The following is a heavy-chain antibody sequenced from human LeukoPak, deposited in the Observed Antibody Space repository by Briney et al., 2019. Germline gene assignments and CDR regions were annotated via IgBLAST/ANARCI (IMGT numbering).Heavy chain of an antibody. CDR2: INPNSDIT. J-gene: IGHJ4*02. CDR3: ARGGRGFYDSSVLLDN. CDR1: GYIFTAYY. V-gene: IGHV1-2*02. D-gene: IGHD3-22*01. Sequence: ASVEVSCKTSGYIFTAYYIHWVRQAPGQGPEWMGWINPNSDITNYAQKFQGGVTMTSDTSVTTAYMELSGLRSDDTAVYYCARGGRGFYDSSVLLDNWGQGTLITVSS.